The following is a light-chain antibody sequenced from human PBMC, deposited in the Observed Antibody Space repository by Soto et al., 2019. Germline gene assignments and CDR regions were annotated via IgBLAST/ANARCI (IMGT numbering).Light chain of an antibody. Sequence: QSVLTQPPSVSGAPGQRVTISCTGSSSNIGAGYDVHWYQQLPGTAPKLLIYGNTNRPSGVPDRFSGSKSGTSASLAITGLWPEDEADYYCQSFDTRLSGYVFATGTKVTGL. CDR1: SSNIGAGYD. J-gene: IGLJ1*01. CDR3: QSFDTRLSGYV. V-gene: IGLV1-40*01. CDR2: GNT.